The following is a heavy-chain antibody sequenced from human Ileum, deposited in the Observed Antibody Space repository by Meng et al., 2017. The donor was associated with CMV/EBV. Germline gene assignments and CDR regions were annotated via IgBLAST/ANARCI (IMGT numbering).Heavy chain of an antibody. V-gene: IGHV3-66*02. CDR1: KFTVTSTY. CDR3: VREEFV. Sequence: GGSLGLSCVASKFTVTSTYMTGVRQAPGRGLEWVSTIYSGGSTEHADSVKGRFTISRDHSKNTVYLQMNDLRVEDTALYYCVREEFVWGQGTLVTVSS. J-gene: IGHJ4*02. CDR2: IYSGGST. D-gene: IGHD3-10*01.